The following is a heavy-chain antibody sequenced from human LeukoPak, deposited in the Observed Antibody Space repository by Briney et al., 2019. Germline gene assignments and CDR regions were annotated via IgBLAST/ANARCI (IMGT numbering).Heavy chain of an antibody. V-gene: IGHV4-61*08. CDR3: AREVQMEVFDP. J-gene: IGHJ5*02. CDR2: IYYSGST. CDR1: GGSISSGGYY. Sequence: SETLSLTCSVPGGSISSGGYYWTWIRQHPGKGLEWIGYIYYSGSTNYNPSLKSRVTISVDTSKNQFSLKLSSVTAADTAVYYCAREVQMEVFDPWGQGTLVTVSS. D-gene: IGHD5-24*01.